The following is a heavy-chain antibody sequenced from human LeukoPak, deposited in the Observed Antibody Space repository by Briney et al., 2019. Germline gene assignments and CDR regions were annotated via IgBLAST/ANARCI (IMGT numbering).Heavy chain of an antibody. Sequence: PSETLSLTCTVSGGSISNYYWTWIRQPPGRGLEWIGYISYSERTNYNPSLKSRVTISVDTSKNQFSLRLTSVTAADTAVYYCARLGYCSGGIRYFVRSWFDPWGQGTLVIVSS. CDR3: ARLGYCSGGIRYFVRSWFDP. J-gene: IGHJ5*02. V-gene: IGHV4-59*08. CDR2: ISYSERT. CDR1: GGSISNYY. D-gene: IGHD2-15*01.